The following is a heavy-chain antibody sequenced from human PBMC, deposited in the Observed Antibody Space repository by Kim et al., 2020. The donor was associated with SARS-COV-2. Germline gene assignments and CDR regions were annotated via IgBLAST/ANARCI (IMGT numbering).Heavy chain of an antibody. CDR2: ISPDGTTT. J-gene: IGHJ4*03. Sequence: GGSLRLSCAASGFTFSSHWMHWVRQAPGKELMWVSRISPDGTTTTYAASVKGRFTTSRDNAKNTLYPQMNSLRDEDTAVYSCARPVNSPSRFDYWGQGAL. V-gene: IGHV3-74*03. CDR3: ARPVNSPSRFDY. CDR1: GFTFSSHW. D-gene: IGHD5-18*01.